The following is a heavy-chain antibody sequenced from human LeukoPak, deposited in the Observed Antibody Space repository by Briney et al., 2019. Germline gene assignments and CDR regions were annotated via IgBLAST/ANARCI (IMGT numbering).Heavy chain of an antibody. V-gene: IGHV3-64D*06. CDR2: TSSNGGST. J-gene: IGHJ4*02. CDR1: GFTFSSYA. CDR3: VKGITMIVVVITGFDY. D-gene: IGHD3-22*01. Sequence: PGGSLRLSCSASGFTFSSYAMHWVRQAPGKGLEYVSATSSNGGSTYYADPVKGRFTISRDNSKNTLYLQMSSLRAEDTAVYYCVKGITMIVVVITGFDYWGQGTLVTVSS.